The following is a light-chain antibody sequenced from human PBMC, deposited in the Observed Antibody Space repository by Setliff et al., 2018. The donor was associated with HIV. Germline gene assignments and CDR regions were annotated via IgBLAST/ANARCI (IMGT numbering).Light chain of an antibody. CDR1: SSDIGGYDH. CDR2: DVS. V-gene: IGLV2-14*01. J-gene: IGLJ2*01. CDR3: SSFTSSNTVI. Sequence: QSVLTQPASVSGSPGQSITISCLGTSSDIGGYDHVSWYQQHPGKVPKLIIYDVSRCPIGESHRFSGFKSGNTASLTISGLRAEDEADYYCSSFTSSNTVIFGGGT.